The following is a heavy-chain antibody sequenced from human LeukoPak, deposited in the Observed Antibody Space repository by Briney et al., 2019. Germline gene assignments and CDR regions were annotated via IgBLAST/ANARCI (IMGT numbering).Heavy chain of an antibody. Sequence: GGSLRLSCAASGFTFSSYGMHWVRQAPGKGLEWVAVIWYDGSNKYYADSVKGRFTISRDNSKNTLYLQMNSLRAEDTAVYYCARGERPDGYNPTLFDYWGQGTLVTVSS. CDR1: GFTFSSYG. CDR3: ARGERPDGYNPTLFDY. CDR2: IWYDGSNK. V-gene: IGHV3-33*01. J-gene: IGHJ4*02. D-gene: IGHD5-24*01.